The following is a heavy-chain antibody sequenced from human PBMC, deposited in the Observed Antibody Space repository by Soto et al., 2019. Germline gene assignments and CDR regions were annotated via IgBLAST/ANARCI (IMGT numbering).Heavy chain of an antibody. V-gene: IGHV2-26*01. J-gene: IGHJ6*03. Sequence: SGPTLVNPTETLTLTCTVSWFSLSNARKGVSWIRQPPGKALEWLAHIFSNDEKSYSTSLKSRLTISKDTSKSQVVLTMANMDPVDTATYYCARIRLSSSSLYYYYMDVWGKGTTVTVSS. CDR2: IFSNDEK. D-gene: IGHD6-6*01. CDR1: WFSLSNARKG. CDR3: ARIRLSSSSLYYYYMDV.